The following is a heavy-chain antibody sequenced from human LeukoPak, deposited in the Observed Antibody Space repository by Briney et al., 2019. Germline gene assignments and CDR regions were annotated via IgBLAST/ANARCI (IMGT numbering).Heavy chain of an antibody. Sequence: GGSLRLSCAASGFTFSNYVINWVRQAPGRGLEWISYISGSGSTIYYADSVKGRFTITRDNAKKSLYLQMNSLRAEDTAVYYCARSGISGSYYAYWGQGTLVTVSS. V-gene: IGHV3-48*03. CDR3: ARSGISGSYYAY. CDR2: ISGSGSTI. CDR1: GFTFSNYV. J-gene: IGHJ4*02. D-gene: IGHD1-26*01.